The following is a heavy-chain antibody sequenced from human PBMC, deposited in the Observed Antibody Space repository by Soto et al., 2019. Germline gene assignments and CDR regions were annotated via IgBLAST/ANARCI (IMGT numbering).Heavy chain of an antibody. D-gene: IGHD4-4*01. CDR2: INHSGST. Sequence: SETLSLTCAVYGGSFSGYYWSWIRQPPGKGLEWIGEINHSGSTNYNPSLKSRVTISVDTSKNQFSLKLSSVTAADTAVYYCARKRWLQFGYFDYWGQGTLVTVSS. J-gene: IGHJ4*02. CDR3: ARKRWLQFGYFDY. V-gene: IGHV4-34*01. CDR1: GGSFSGYY.